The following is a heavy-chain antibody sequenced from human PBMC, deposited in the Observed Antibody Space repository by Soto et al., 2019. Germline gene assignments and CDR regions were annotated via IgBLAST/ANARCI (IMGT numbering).Heavy chain of an antibody. CDR1: GFTFSNYW. CDR3: ARGGYCSGATCWNYFDY. Sequence: GGSLRLSCAASGFTFSNYWVNWVRQAPGKGLQWVANIKEDGSEKYYVDSVKGRFTLSRDNAKNSLYLHMNSLRVEDTAVYYCARGGYCSGATCWNYFDYWGQGTLVTVSS. D-gene: IGHD2-15*01. J-gene: IGHJ4*02. CDR2: IKEDGSEK. V-gene: IGHV3-7*03.